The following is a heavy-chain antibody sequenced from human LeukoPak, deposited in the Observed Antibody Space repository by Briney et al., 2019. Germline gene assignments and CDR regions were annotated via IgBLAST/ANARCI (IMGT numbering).Heavy chain of an antibody. J-gene: IGHJ4*02. V-gene: IGHV4-38-2*02. CDR3: ARGRGSSWYYFDS. Sequence: SETLSLTCTVSGSSISSTHYWDWIRQPPGKGLEWIGSIYHSGNTYYNPSLKGRVTMTVDTSKNQFSLNLSSVTAADAAVYYCARGRGSSWYYFDSWGQGTLVTVSS. CDR2: IYHSGNT. CDR1: GSSISSTHY. D-gene: IGHD6-13*01.